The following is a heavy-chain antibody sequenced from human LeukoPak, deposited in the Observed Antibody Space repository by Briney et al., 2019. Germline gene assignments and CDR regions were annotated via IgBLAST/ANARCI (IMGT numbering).Heavy chain of an antibody. CDR3: AKGTVGDY. CDR1: GFKFDDYA. CDR2: ISWDSGVI. V-gene: IGHV3-9*01. J-gene: IGHJ4*02. D-gene: IGHD1-14*01. Sequence: GGSLRLSCAASGFKFDDYAMHWVRQAPGKGLEWVSGISWDSGVIGYGDSVKGRFTTSRDNAKNSLYLQMSSLRAEDTALYYCAKGTVGDYWGQGTLVTVSS.